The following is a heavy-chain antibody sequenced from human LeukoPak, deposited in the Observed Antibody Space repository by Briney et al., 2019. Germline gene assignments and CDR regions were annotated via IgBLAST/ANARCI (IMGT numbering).Heavy chain of an antibody. V-gene: IGHV4-59*12. CDR1: GGSISSYY. D-gene: IGHD3-22*01. Sequence: PSETLSLTCTVSGGSISSYYWSWIRQPPGKGLEWIGYIYYSGSTNYNPSLKSRVTISVDTSKNQFSLKLSSVTAADTAVYYCARGRAIVVRYFDYWGQGTLVTVSS. CDR3: ARGRAIVVRYFDY. CDR2: IYYSGST. J-gene: IGHJ4*02.